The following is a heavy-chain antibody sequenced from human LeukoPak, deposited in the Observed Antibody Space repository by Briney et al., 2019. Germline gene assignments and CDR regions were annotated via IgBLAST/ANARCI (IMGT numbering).Heavy chain of an antibody. CDR1: GFTVSSNY. D-gene: IGHD5-18*01. J-gene: IGHJ4*02. CDR3: AKLGYSYALWSLYFDY. Sequence: GGSLRLSCAASGFTVSSNYMSWVRQAPGKGLEWVSVIYGGGTTYYADSVKGRFTISRDNSKNTLYLQMNSLRAEDTAVYYCAKLGYSYALWSLYFDYWGQGTLVTVSS. CDR2: IYGGGTT. V-gene: IGHV3-53*01.